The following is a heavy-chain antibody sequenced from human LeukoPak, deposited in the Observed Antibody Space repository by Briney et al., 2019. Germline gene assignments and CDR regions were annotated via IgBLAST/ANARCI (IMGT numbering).Heavy chain of an antibody. Sequence: PGGSLRLSCAASGFTFSSYSMNWVRQAPGKGLEWVSSISSSSSYIYYADSVKGRFTISRGNAKNSLYLQMNSLRAEDTAVYYCAREAHYYDSKLPPDYWGQGTLVTVSS. CDR3: AREAHYYDSKLPPDY. D-gene: IGHD3-22*01. CDR1: GFTFSSYS. V-gene: IGHV3-21*01. J-gene: IGHJ4*02. CDR2: ISSSSSYI.